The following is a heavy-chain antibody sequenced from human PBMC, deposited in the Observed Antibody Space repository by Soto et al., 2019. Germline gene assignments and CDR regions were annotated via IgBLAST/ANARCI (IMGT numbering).Heavy chain of an antibody. CDR2: IIPIFGTA. J-gene: IGHJ4*02. CDR1: GGTFSSYA. CDR3: ARVGLSVSTAARVSGLDY. D-gene: IGHD6-6*01. V-gene: IGHV1-69*01. Sequence: QVQLVQSGAEVKKPGSSVKVSCKASGGTFSSYAISWVRQAPGQGLEWMGGIIPIFGTANYAQKFQGRVTITADESTSTAYMELSSLRSEDTAVYYCARVGLSVSTAARVSGLDYWGQGTLVTVSS.